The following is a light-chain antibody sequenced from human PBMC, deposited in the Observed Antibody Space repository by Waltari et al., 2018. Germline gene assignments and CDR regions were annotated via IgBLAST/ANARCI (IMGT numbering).Light chain of an antibody. J-gene: IGKJ4*01. CDR2: DSS. CDR3: QHRSVWPLT. Sequence: VVLTQSPATSSLFSGEQATLSCRASQSVRSYLALYKQKPGQAPRLPLYDSSNSATGIPVRFSGSGSGTDFTLTISSLEPEDSAVYYCQHRSVWPLTFGGGTKVEIK. V-gene: IGKV3-11*01. CDR1: QSVRSY.